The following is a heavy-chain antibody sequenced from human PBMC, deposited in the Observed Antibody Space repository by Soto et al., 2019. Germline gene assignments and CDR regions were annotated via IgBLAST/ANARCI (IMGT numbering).Heavy chain of an antibody. D-gene: IGHD1-26*01. CDR2: ISYDGTNT. CDR1: ELTFRSHG. V-gene: IGHV3-30*18. Sequence: QVQLVESGGGVVLPGMSLRLSCEVSELTFRSHGMHWVRQATGKGLEWLAVISYDGTNTYYADSVEGGFTISRDNSKNTLYLQMTSLGVEETAVYYCAKGKEWELPLAYLLDVWGEGTMVTVSA. J-gene: IGHJ6*01. CDR3: AKGKEWELPLAYLLDV.